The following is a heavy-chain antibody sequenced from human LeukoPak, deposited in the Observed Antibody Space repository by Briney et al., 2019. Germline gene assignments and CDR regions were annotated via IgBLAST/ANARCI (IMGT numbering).Heavy chain of an antibody. V-gene: IGHV3-30*02. J-gene: IGHJ6*03. D-gene: IGHD2-8*01. Sequence: GGSLRHSCAASGFNFRSYGMHWVRHTPGKGLEWVAFIQYDGSTKVYADSVKGRVTISRDNSKNTVHLQMNSLKAEDTAVYYCAKVPRMAYYYYMDVWGKGTTDTVSS. CDR1: GFNFRSYG. CDR3: AKVPRMAYYYYMDV. CDR2: IQYDGSTK.